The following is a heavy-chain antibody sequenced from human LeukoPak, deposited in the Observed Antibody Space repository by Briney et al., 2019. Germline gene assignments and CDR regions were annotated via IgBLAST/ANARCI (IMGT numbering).Heavy chain of an antibody. D-gene: IGHD3-3*01. V-gene: IGHV4-59*12. CDR1: GGSISSYY. CDR3: ARDLGFWSGPLYYYYMDV. J-gene: IGHJ6*03. CDR2: IYYSGST. Sequence: SETLSLTCTVSGGSISSYYWSWIRQPPGKGLEWIGYIYYSGSTNYNPSLKSRVTMSVDTSKNQFSLKLSSVTAADTAVYYCARDLGFWSGPLYYYYMDVWGKGTTVTVSS.